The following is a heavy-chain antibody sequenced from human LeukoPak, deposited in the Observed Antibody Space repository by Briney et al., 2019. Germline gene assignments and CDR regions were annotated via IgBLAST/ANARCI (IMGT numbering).Heavy chain of an antibody. J-gene: IGHJ4*02. D-gene: IGHD2-2*01. Sequence: GGSLRLSCAASGLTFSNYWMHWVRQAPGKGLVWVAQINTDGSSTGYADSVKGRFTISRDNAKNMMYLQMTSLRAEDTAVYYCARFGWVPPAHFDYWGRGTLVTVSS. CDR1: GLTFSNYW. V-gene: IGHV3-74*01. CDR3: ARFGWVPPAHFDY. CDR2: INTDGSST.